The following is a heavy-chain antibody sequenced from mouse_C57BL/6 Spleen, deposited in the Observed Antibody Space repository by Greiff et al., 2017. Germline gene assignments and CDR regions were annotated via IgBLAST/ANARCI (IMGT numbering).Heavy chain of an antibody. CDR3: ARRTPYYAMDY. CDR1: GYTFTSYW. V-gene: IGHV1-61*01. J-gene: IGHJ4*01. CDR2: IYPSDSET. Sequence: QVQLQQSGAELVRPGSSVKLSCKASGYTFTSYWMDWVKQRPGQGLEWIGNIYPSDSETHYNQKFKDKATLTVDKSSSTAYMQLSSLTSEDSAVYYCARRTPYYAMDYWGQGTSVTVSS.